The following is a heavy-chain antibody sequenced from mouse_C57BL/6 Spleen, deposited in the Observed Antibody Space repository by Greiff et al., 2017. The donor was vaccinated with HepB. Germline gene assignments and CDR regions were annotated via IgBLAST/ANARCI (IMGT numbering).Heavy chain of an antibody. J-gene: IGHJ3*01. CDR3: ASRGPY. Sequence: DVKLVESGGDLVKPGGSLKLSCAASGFTFSSYGMSWVRQTPDKRLEWVATISSGGSYTYYPDSVKGRFTISRDNAKNTLYLQMSSLKSEDTAMYYCASRGPYWGQGTLVTVSA. V-gene: IGHV5-6*02. CDR1: GFTFSSYG. CDR2: ISSGGSYT.